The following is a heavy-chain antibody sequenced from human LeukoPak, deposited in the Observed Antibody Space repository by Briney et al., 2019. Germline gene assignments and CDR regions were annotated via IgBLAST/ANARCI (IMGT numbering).Heavy chain of an antibody. J-gene: IGHJ2*01. CDR1: GFTFSSYG. CDR3: AKAVWRELLSWYFDL. CDR2: ISYDGSNK. V-gene: IGHV3-30*18. D-gene: IGHD1-26*01. Sequence: PGRSLRLSCAASGFTFSSYGMHWVRQAPGKGLECVAVISYDGSNKYYADSVKGRFTISRDNSKNTLYLQMNSLRAENTAVYYCAKAVWRELLSWYFDLWGRGTLVTVSS.